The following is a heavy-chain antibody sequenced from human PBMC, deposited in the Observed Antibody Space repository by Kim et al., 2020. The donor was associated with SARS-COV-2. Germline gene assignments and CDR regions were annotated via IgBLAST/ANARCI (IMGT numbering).Heavy chain of an antibody. D-gene: IGHD3-22*01. Sequence: SVKVSCKASGGTFSSYAISWVRQAPGQGLEWMGGIIPIFGTANYAQKFQGRVTITADESTSTAYMELSSLRSEDTAVYYCATRDYNSPRPIDSSGYYDAFDIWGQGTMVTVSS. V-gene: IGHV1-69*13. CDR1: GGTFSSYA. J-gene: IGHJ3*02. CDR3: ATRDYNSPRPIDSSGYYDAFDI. CDR2: IIPIFGTA.